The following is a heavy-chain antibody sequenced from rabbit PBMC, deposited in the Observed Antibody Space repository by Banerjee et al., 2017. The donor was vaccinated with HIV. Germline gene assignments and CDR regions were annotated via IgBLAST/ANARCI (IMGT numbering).Heavy chain of an antibody. D-gene: IGHD1-1*01. J-gene: IGHJ6*01. CDR3: ARGPGGYFYYGMDL. Sequence: QEQLVESGGGLVQPEGSLTLTCTASGFSFSSGYDMCWVRQAPGKGLEWIGCIWTGIGGTYYASWAKGRFTISKTSSTVTLQMTSLTAADTATYFCARGPGGYFYYGMDLWGPGTLVTIS. V-gene: IGHV1S45*01. CDR1: GFSFSSGYD. CDR2: IWTGIGGT.